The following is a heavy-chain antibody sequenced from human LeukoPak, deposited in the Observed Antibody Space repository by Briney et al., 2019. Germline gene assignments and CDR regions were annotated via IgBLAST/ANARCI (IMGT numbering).Heavy chain of an antibody. CDR2: IRPDGSEG. V-gene: IGHV3-7*01. CDR3: AELGITMIGGV. D-gene: IGHD3-10*02. Sequence: GGSLRLSCTTSGITFSNSWMSWVRQAPGKGLEWVATIRPDGSEGYYADSVRGRFTISRDNSKNSLYLQMNSLRAEDTAVYYCAELGITMIGGVWGKGTTVTISS. J-gene: IGHJ6*04. CDR1: GITFSNSW.